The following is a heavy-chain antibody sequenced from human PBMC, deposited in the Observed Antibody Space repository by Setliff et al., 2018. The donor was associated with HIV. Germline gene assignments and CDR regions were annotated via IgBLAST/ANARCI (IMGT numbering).Heavy chain of an antibody. Sequence: ASVKVSCKTSAYTFTNYGIYWVRQAPGQGLEWMGWISNYNGNTNYAQKFHGRVTMTTDTSTRTAYMEMRCLKYDDTAVYYCARASGGNSVENGFDIWGQGTMVTVSS. CDR1: AYTFTNYG. V-gene: IGHV1-18*01. CDR2: ISNYNGNT. J-gene: IGHJ3*02. D-gene: IGHD1-26*01. CDR3: ARASGGNSVENGFDI.